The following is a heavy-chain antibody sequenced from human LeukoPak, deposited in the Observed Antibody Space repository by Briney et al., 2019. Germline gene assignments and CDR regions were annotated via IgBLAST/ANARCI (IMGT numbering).Heavy chain of an antibody. CDR2: INHSGTT. D-gene: IGHD1-26*01. V-gene: IGHV4-34*01. CDR1: GFTLSSYW. Sequence: GSLRLSCAASGFTLSSYWTHWVPQAPGKGLEWIGQINHSGTTNYTPSLKSRVTISVDTSKNQFSLKLSSVTASDTAVYYCARQRGSAWGLWKVLSAADYWGQGTLVTVSS. CDR3: ARQRGSAWGLWKVLSAADY. J-gene: IGHJ4*02.